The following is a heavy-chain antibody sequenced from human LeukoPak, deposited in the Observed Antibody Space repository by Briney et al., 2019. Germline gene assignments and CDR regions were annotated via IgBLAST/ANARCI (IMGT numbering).Heavy chain of an antibody. Sequence: GGSLRLSCAASGFTFSDYYMSWVRQAPGKGLEWVSAISGSGGSTYYADSVKGRFTISRDNSKNTLYLQMNSLRAEDTAVYYCAKGTSDDILTGYYFDYWGQGTLVTVSS. CDR1: GFTFSDYY. J-gene: IGHJ4*02. CDR2: ISGSGGST. D-gene: IGHD3-9*01. CDR3: AKGTSDDILTGYYFDY. V-gene: IGHV3-23*01.